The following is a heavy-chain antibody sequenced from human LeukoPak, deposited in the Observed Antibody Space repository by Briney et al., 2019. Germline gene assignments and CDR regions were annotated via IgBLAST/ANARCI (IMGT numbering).Heavy chain of an antibody. J-gene: IGHJ4*02. CDR3: ARGRAVAGTFNFDY. V-gene: IGHV4-59*01. CDR2: IYYSGST. D-gene: IGHD6-19*01. Sequence: SETLSLTCTVSGGSISSYYWSWIRQPPGKGLEWIGYIYYSGSTNYNPSLKSRVTISVDTSKNQFSLKLSSVTAADTAVYYCARGRAVAGTFNFDYWGQGTLVTVSS. CDR1: GGSISSYY.